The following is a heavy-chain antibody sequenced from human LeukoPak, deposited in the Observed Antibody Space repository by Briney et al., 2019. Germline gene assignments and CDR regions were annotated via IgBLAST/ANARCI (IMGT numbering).Heavy chain of an antibody. V-gene: IGHV4-38-2*02. CDR2: IYHSGST. CDR1: GYSISSGYY. CDR3: ARDGISGGKEVTEDFDL. D-gene: IGHD4-23*01. Sequence: PSETLSLTCTVSGYSISSGYYWGWIRQPPGKGLEWIGSIYHSGSTYYNPSLKSRVTISVDTSKNQFSLKMSSVTAADTAVYYCARDGISGGKEVTEDFDLWGRGTLVTVSS. J-gene: IGHJ2*01.